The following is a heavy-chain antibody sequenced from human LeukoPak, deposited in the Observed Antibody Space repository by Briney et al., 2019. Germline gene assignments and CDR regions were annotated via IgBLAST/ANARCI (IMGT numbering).Heavy chain of an antibody. CDR2: ISSSSSYI. CDR1: GFTFSSYS. V-gene: IGHV3-21*01. CDR3: ARDRSIVGARPTPSLAY. J-gene: IGHJ4*02. D-gene: IGHD1-26*01. Sequence: GGSLRLSCAASGFTFSSYSMNWVRQAPGKGLEWVSSISSSSSYIYYADSVKGRFTISRDNAKNSLYLQMNSLRAEDTAVYYCARDRSIVGARPTPSLAYWGQGTLVTVSS.